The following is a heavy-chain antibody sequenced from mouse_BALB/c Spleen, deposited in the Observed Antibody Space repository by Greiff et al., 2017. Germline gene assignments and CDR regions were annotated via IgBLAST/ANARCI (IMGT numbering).Heavy chain of an antibody. J-gene: IGHJ4*01. CDR1: GFAFSSYD. V-gene: IGHV5-12-1*01. Sequence: EVMLVESGGGLVKPGGSLKLSCAASGFAFSSYDMSWVRQTPEKRLEWVAYISSGGGSTYYPDTVKGRFTISRDNAKNTLYLQMSSLKSEDTAMYYCARHEEDYYRYDGDGAMDYWGQGISVTVSS. D-gene: IGHD2-14*01. CDR2: ISSGGGST. CDR3: ARHEEDYYRYDGDGAMDY.